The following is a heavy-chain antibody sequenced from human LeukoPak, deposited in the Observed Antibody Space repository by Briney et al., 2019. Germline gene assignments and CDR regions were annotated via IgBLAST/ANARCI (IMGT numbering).Heavy chain of an antibody. CDR3: AKSSAVGFDWLFDY. V-gene: IGHV3-23*01. CDR1: GFTFSSYG. J-gene: IGHJ4*02. Sequence: PGGTLRLSCAASGFTFSSYGMSWVRQAPGKGLEWVSAISGSGGSTYYADSVKGRFTISRDNSKNTLYLQMNSLRAEDTAVYYCAKSSAVGFDWLFDYWGQGTLVTVPS. CDR2: ISGSGGST. D-gene: IGHD3-9*01.